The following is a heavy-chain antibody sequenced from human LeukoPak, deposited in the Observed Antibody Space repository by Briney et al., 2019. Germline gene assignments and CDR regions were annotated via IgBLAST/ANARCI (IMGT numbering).Heavy chain of an antibody. Sequence: PSETLSLTCAVYGGSFIGYYWSWIRQPPGKGLEWIGEINHSGSTNYNPSLKSRVTISVDTSKNQFSLKLSSVTAADTAVYYCARGDFRPRTPPSKYSSSCGGNFDYWGQGTLVTVSS. J-gene: IGHJ4*02. CDR2: INHSGST. D-gene: IGHD6-6*01. CDR1: GGSFIGYY. CDR3: ARGDFRPRTPPSKYSSSCGGNFDY. V-gene: IGHV4-34*01.